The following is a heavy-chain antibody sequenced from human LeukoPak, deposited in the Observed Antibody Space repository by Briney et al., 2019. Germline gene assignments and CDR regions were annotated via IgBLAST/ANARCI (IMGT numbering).Heavy chain of an antibody. Sequence: PSETLSLTCTVSGGSISSYYWSWIRQPPGKGLEWIGYIYYSGSTNYNPSLKSRVTISVDTSKNQFSLKLSSVTAADTAVYYCARAVAGFDYWGQGTLVTVSS. V-gene: IGHV4-59*01. CDR2: IYYSGST. CDR3: ARAVAGFDY. J-gene: IGHJ4*02. CDR1: GGSISSYY. D-gene: IGHD6-19*01.